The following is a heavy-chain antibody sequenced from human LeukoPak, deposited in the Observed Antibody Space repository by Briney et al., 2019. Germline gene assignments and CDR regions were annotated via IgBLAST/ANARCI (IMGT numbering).Heavy chain of an antibody. Sequence: LETLSLTCFVSGGSISSHYWTWIRQPPGKGLECIGDIFYTGSTTYSPSLKSRATIPIETSKNQISLKLRSVTAADTAVYFCARVNWGGFDIWGQGTLATVSS. CDR3: ARVNWGGFDI. CDR1: GGSISSHY. D-gene: IGHD7-27*01. CDR2: IFYTGST. V-gene: IGHV4-59*11. J-gene: IGHJ3*02.